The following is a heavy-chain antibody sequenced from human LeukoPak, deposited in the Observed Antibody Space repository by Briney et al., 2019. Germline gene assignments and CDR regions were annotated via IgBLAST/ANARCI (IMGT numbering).Heavy chain of an antibody. D-gene: IGHD5-24*01. CDR3: ARGGRDGYNPFDY. CDR1: GFTFRSYA. Sequence: GGSLRLSCAASGFTFRSYAMHWVRQAPGKGLEWVALISYDGSSKYYADSVMGRFTISRDNSKNTLYLQMDSLRAEDTAVYYCARGGRDGYNPFDYWGQGTLVTVSS. V-gene: IGHV3-30-3*01. J-gene: IGHJ4*02. CDR2: ISYDGSSK.